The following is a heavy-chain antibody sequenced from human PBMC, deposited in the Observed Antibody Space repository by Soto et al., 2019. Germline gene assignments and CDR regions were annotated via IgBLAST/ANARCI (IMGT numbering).Heavy chain of an antibody. V-gene: IGHV4-59*12. J-gene: IGHJ6*02. Sequence: AGTLSLTCTVSGGSISSYYWSWIRQPPGKGREWIGYIYYSGSTNYNPSLKSRVTISVETSKNQFSLKLSSVTAADTAVYYCARDEAFWSGYYTDYYYGMDVWGQGTTVTVSS. CDR1: GGSISSYY. CDR3: ARDEAFWSGYYTDYYYGMDV. CDR2: IYYSGST. D-gene: IGHD3-3*01.